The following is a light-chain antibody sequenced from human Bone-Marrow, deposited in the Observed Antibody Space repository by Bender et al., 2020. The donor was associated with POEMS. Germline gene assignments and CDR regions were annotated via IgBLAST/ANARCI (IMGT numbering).Light chain of an antibody. CDR2: DDS. V-gene: IGLV3-21*02. CDR3: VAWDDTLNGWV. Sequence: SYVLTQPPSVSVAPGQTARITCGGFNIGSKSVHWYKQRPGQAPVLVVYDDSDRPSGIPDRFSGSMSGTSASLAISGLHSEDEADYYCVAWDDTLNGWVFGRGTKLTVL. J-gene: IGLJ2*01. CDR1: NIGSKS.